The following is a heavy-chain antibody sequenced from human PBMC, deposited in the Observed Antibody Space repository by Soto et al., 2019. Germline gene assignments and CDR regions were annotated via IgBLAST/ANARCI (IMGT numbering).Heavy chain of an antibody. Sequence: PSETLSLTCAAYGGSFSGYYWSWIRQPPGKGLEWIGEINHSGSTNYNPSLKSRVTISVDTSKNQFSLKLSSVTAADTAVYYCARGAYSSGWYDYYYYGMDVWGQGTTVTVSS. CDR2: INHSGST. D-gene: IGHD6-19*01. CDR3: ARGAYSSGWYDYYYYGMDV. CDR1: GGSFSGYY. V-gene: IGHV4-34*01. J-gene: IGHJ6*02.